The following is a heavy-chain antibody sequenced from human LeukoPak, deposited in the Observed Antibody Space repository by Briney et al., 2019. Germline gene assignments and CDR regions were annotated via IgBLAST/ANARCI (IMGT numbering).Heavy chain of an antibody. D-gene: IGHD6-13*01. CDR2: ISYDGSNK. CDR1: GFTFSSYG. V-gene: IGHV3-30*03. Sequence: GGSLRLSCAASGFTFSSYGMHWVRQAPGKGLEWVAVISYDGSNKYYADSVKGRFTISRDNSKNTLYLQMSSLRAEDTAVYYCATGRAAGTLSFDYWGQGTLVTVSS. J-gene: IGHJ4*02. CDR3: ATGRAAGTLSFDY.